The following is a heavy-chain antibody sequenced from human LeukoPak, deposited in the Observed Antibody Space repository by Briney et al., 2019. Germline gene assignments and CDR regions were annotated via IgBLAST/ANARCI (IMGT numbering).Heavy chain of an antibody. Sequence: ASVKVSCKASGYSFTGNYMHWVRQAPGQGLEWMGWINPNSGDTNFAQKFQGRVTMTRDTSISTVYMELSRLRSDDTAVFYCARGYYDSSDFEYLQHWGQGTLVTVSS. D-gene: IGHD3-22*01. V-gene: IGHV1-2*02. CDR3: ARGYYDSSDFEYLQH. CDR2: INPNSGDT. CDR1: GYSFTGNY. J-gene: IGHJ1*01.